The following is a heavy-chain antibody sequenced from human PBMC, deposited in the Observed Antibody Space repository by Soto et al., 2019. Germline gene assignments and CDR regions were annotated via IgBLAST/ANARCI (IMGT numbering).Heavy chain of an antibody. D-gene: IGHD3-9*01. CDR2: INDRGSS. J-gene: IGHJ2*01. CDR3: ARESHDILTGPPWVWYFDL. V-gene: IGHV4-34*01. CDR1: GGSFSGYY. Sequence: QVQLQQWGAGPLRPLETLSLTCGVSGGSFSGYYWAWIRQPPGKGLAWIGEINDRGSSNYNPSLKCRVSISVYTSKNHYSLNLRSVTAADTAVYYCARESHDILTGPPWVWYFDLWGRGTLVTVSS.